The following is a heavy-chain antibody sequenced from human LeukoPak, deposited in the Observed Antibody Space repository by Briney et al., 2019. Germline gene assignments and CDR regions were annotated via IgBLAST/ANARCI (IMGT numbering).Heavy chain of an antibody. Sequence: GGSLRLSCAASGFTFSSYSMNWVRQAPGKGLEWVSSISSSSSYIYYADSVKGRFTISRDNAKNSLYLQMNGLRAEDTAVYYCANSGYSGSYSHFDYWGQGTLVTVSS. CDR3: ANSGYSGSYSHFDY. V-gene: IGHV3-21*01. J-gene: IGHJ4*02. CDR1: GFTFSSYS. CDR2: ISSSSSYI. D-gene: IGHD1-26*01.